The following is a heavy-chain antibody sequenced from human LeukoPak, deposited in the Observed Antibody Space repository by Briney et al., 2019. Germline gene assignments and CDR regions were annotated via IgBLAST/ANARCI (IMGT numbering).Heavy chain of an antibody. CDR2: ISYDGTNK. D-gene: IGHD1-26*01. CDR3: ARDKIVGPTTLDY. J-gene: IGHJ4*02. CDR1: GFTFSGYG. V-gene: IGHV3-30*03. Sequence: GGSLRLSCAASGFTFSGYGFHWVRQAPGKGLEWVSVISYDGTNKYYTDSVKGRFTLSRDNSKNTLYLQMNSLRAEDTAVYYCARDKIVGPTTLDYWGQGTLVTVSS.